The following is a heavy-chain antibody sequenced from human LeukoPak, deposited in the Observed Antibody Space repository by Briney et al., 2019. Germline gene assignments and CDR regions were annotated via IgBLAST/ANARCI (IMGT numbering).Heavy chain of an antibody. CDR1: GYTFTTYY. V-gene: IGHV1-2*02. CDR2: ISPNSGDT. J-gene: IGHJ6*02. CDR3: ARTRDYDFWSGYDIYYGMDV. Sequence: ASVKVSCKASGYTFTTYYIHWVRQTPGQGLEWMGWISPNSGDTNYAPRFQGRVTMTRDTSISTAHMELSGLKSDDTAVYYCARTRDYDFWSGYDIYYGMDVWGLGTTVIVS. D-gene: IGHD3-3*01.